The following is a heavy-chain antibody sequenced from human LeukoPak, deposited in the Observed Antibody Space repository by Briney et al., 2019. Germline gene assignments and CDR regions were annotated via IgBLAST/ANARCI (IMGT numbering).Heavy chain of an antibody. D-gene: IGHD2-21*02. CDR3: ARGCGGDCYTAFDI. J-gene: IGHJ3*02. V-gene: IGHV4-38-2*02. CDR2: IYHSGST. CDR1: GYSISSGYY. Sequence: SETLSLTCTVSGYSISSGYYWGWIRQPPGKGLEWIGSIYHSGSTYYNPSLKSRVTISVDTSKNQFSLKLSSVTAADTAVYYCARGCGGDCYTAFDIWGQGTMVTVSS.